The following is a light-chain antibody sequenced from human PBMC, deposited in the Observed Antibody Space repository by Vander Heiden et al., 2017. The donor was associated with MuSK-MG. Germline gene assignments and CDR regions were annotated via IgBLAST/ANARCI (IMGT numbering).Light chain of an antibody. V-gene: IGKV1-39*01. Sequence: DIQMTQSPSSLSASVGDRVTITCRASQSISSYLNWYQQKPGKAPKLLIYAASSLQSGVPSRFSGSGSGTDFTLTISRRQPEDFATYYCQQRGSTPITFGQGTRLEIK. CDR2: AAS. CDR3: QQRGSTPIT. J-gene: IGKJ5*01. CDR1: QSISSY.